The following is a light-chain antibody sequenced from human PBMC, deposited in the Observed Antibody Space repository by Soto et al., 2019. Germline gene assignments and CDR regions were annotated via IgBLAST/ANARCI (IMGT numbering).Light chain of an antibody. V-gene: IGKV3-20*01. J-gene: IGKJ4*01. CDR1: QSVTSTY. Sequence: EIVLTQSPGTLSLSPGERATLSCRASQSVTSTYLAWYQQKPGQATSLLIYGASNRATGIPDRFTGSGSGTDFTLTISRLEPEDFAVYYCQQYGSSPLTFGGGTMVEIK. CDR2: GAS. CDR3: QQYGSSPLT.